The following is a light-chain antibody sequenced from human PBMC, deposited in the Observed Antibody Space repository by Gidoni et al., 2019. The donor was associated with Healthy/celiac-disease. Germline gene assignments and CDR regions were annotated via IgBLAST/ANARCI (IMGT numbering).Light chain of an antibody. CDR1: QSISSW. V-gene: IGKV1-5*01. CDR2: DAS. Sequence: DSQMTQSPSTLSASVGDRVTITCRASQSISSWLAWYQQKPGKAPKLLIYDASSLESGVPSRFSGSGSGTEFTLTISRLQPDDFATYYCQQYNRYSTFGQGTKVEIK. J-gene: IGKJ1*01. CDR3: QQYNRYST.